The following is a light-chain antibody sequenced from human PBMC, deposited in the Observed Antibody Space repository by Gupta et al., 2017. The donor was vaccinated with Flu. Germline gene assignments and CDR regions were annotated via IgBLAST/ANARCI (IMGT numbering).Light chain of an antibody. Sequence: EIVLTQSPVTLSVSPGERATISCTASQFVTSSYLAWYQQKPGQAPRLLIYGASTRATGVPGRFSGSGSGTDFTLTISRLQPEDFAVYFCHQYSSSPNTFGQGTKLEIK. J-gene: IGKJ1*01. V-gene: IGKV3-20*01. CDR3: HQYSSSPNT. CDR1: QFVTSSY. CDR2: GAS.